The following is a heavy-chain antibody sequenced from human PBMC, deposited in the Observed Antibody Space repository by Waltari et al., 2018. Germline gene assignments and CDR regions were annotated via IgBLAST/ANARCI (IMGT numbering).Heavy chain of an antibody. CDR3: GRIAFGDDGGYFQY. CDR2: MQYRGST. D-gene: IGHD4-17*01. CDR1: GGSISSNYN. Sequence: QVQLQESGPGLVKPSETLSLTCTVSGGSISSNYNWGWIRQPPGKGLEWMGNMQYRGSTFYTPALESRVTISLDTSRNQFSLRLSSVYAADTAVYFCGRIAFGDDGGYFQYWGQGTLVTVSS. V-gene: IGHV4-39*01. J-gene: IGHJ1*01.